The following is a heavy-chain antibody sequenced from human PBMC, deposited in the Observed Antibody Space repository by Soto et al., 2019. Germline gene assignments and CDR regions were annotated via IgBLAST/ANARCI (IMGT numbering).Heavy chain of an antibody. CDR2: INSEGNST. CDR1: GFRMNSFW. V-gene: IGHV3-74*02. J-gene: IGHJ4*02. D-gene: IGHD6-13*01. Sequence: EVRLEESGGGLVQPGGSLRLSCAVSGFRMNSFWMHWVRQAPGKGLEWVSCINSEGNSTSCADSVMGRDTTSRDHATNTLYLHMDKLGDEYTALYCCAFVSWYFEGNVDYWGQGTLVTVSS. CDR3: AFVSWYFEGNVDY.